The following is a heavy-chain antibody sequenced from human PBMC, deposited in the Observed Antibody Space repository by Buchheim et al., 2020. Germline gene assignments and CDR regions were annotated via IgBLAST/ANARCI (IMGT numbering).Heavy chain of an antibody. D-gene: IGHD6-19*01. CDR2: VGSGHHT. V-gene: IGHV3-21*01. CDR3: ARDFSGWSRDY. CDR1: GFSFSPFG. Sequence: DVHLVESGGGLVMPGESLRLSCMTSGFSFSPFGMTWVRQAPGKGLEWVATVGSGHHTFYAALVEGRFTVSSDHARRSVFLQLNSLRVEDTAVYFCARDFSGWSRDYWGQGTL. J-gene: IGHJ4*02.